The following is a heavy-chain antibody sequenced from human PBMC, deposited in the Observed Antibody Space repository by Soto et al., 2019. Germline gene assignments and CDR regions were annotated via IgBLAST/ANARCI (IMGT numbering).Heavy chain of an antibody. Sequence: GGSLRLSCAASGFTFDDYGMSWVRQAPGKGLEWVSGINWNGGSTGYGDSVKGRFTISRDNAKNSLYLQMNSLRAEDTALYHCARDPGYCSGGSCYSDYWGQGTLVTVSS. CDR3: ARDPGYCSGGSCYSDY. J-gene: IGHJ4*02. V-gene: IGHV3-20*01. CDR1: GFTFDDYG. D-gene: IGHD2-15*01. CDR2: INWNGGST.